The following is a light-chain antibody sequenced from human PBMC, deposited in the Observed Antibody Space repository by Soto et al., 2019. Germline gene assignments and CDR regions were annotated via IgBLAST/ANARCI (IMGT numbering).Light chain of an antibody. CDR2: DAS. CDR3: QQYKTYSLN. CDR1: QSINIW. V-gene: IGKV1-5*01. J-gene: IGKJ2*01. Sequence: DIQMTQSPSTLSASVGDRVTITCRASQSINIWLAWYQQKAGKAPKLLIYDASTLENRVPLRFSGSGSGTEVTPTISRLQPDYFANFYFQQYKTYSLNFGQGAKLEIK.